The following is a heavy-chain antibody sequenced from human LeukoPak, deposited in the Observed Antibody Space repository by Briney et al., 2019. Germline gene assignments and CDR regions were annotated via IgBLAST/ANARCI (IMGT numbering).Heavy chain of an antibody. Sequence: PSETLSLTCTVSGGSISSYYWSCIRQPPGKGLEWIGYIYTSGSTNYNPSLKSRVTISVDTSKNQFSLKLSSVTAADTAVYYCARQYCSSTSCYNDYWGQGTLVTVSS. V-gene: IGHV4-4*09. D-gene: IGHD2-2*01. CDR3: ARQYCSSTSCYNDY. CDR2: IYTSGST. J-gene: IGHJ4*02. CDR1: GGSISSYY.